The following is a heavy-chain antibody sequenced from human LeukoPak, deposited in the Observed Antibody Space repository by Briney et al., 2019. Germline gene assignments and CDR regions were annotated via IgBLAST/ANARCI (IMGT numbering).Heavy chain of an antibody. Sequence: SVKVSCKASGGTFSSYAISWVRQAPGQGLEWMGRIIPIFGTANYAQKFQGRVTITADESTSTAYMELSSLRSEDTAVYYCARDNTGDYYDSSGYYIYFDYWGQGTLVTVSS. D-gene: IGHD3-22*01. V-gene: IGHV1-69*13. CDR1: GGTFSSYA. CDR2: IIPIFGTA. J-gene: IGHJ4*02. CDR3: ARDNTGDYYDSSGYYIYFDY.